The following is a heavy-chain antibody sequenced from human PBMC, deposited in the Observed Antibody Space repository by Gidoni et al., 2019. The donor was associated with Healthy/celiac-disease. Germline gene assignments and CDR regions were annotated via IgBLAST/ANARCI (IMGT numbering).Heavy chain of an antibody. D-gene: IGHD4-17*01. CDR2: ISGSGGST. V-gene: IGHV3-23*01. J-gene: IGHJ4*02. CDR1: GFTFSSSA. CDR3: AKATTVTL. Sequence: EVQLLESGGGLVQPGGSPVHPCAASGFTFSSSAMGWVRQAPGKGLEWVSAISGSGGSTYYADSVKGRFTISRDNSKNTLYLQMNSLRAEDTAVYYCAKATTVTLWGQGTLVTVSS.